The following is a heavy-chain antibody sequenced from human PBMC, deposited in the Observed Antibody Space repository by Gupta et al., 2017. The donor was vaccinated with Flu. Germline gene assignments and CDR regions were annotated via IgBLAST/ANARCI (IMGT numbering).Heavy chain of an antibody. J-gene: IGHJ4*02. CDR3: AKAVGNSPSLYYFDY. CDR1: GFTFTTYA. CDR2: ISVGGGST. Sequence: EVQLLESGGGLVQPGGYLRLSCADSGFTFTTYAMGWVRQAPGKGLEWVSLISVGGGSTYYADSVKVRFTISRDNSKNTLYLQMNSLRAEDTAVYYCAKAVGNSPSLYYFDYWGQGTLVTVSS. V-gene: IGHV3-23*01. D-gene: IGHD4-23*01.